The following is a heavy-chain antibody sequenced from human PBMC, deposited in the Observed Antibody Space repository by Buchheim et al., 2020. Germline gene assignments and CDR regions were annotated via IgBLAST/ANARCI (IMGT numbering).Heavy chain of an antibody. CDR2: INHSGST. V-gene: IGHV4-34*01. CDR3: ARHPEYSYGILDY. J-gene: IGHJ4*02. Sequence: QVQLQQWGAGLLKPSETLSLTCAVYGGSFSGYYWSWIRQPPGKGLEWIGEINHSGSTNYNPSLKSRLTISVDTSKSKFSLRLSSVTAADTAVYYCARHPEYSYGILDYWGQGTL. D-gene: IGHD5-18*01. CDR1: GGSFSGYY.